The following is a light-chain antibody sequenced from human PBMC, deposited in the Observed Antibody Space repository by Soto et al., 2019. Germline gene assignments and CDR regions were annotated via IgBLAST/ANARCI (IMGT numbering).Light chain of an antibody. CDR2: DAS. CDR3: QQSYSTLWT. J-gene: IGKJ1*01. V-gene: IGKV1-5*01. CDR1: QSISSW. Sequence: DIQMTQSPATLSASVGDRVTITCRASQSISSWLAWYQQKPGKAPKLLIYDASSLESGVPSRFSGSGSGTDFTLTISSLQPEDFATYYCQQSYSTLWTFGQGTKVDI.